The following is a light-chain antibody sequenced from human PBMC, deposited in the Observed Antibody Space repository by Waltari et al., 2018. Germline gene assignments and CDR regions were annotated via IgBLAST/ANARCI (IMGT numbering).Light chain of an antibody. J-gene: IGLJ1*01. CDR3: QSYDSGLSGRYV. Sequence: QSVLTQPPSVSGAPGQRVTISCTGSNSNIGAGYVVHWYQQLPGAAPKLLFDGNNHRPSGVPDRFSASRSGTSASLAIADVQAEDEADYYCQSYDSGLSGRYVFGTGTKVTVL. CDR2: GNN. CDR1: NSNIGAGYV. V-gene: IGLV1-40*01.